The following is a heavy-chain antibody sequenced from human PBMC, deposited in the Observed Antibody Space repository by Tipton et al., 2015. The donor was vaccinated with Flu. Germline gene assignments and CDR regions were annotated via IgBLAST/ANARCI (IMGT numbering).Heavy chain of an antibody. CDR3: ARDPELQWFGEFYFYYLDV. CDR1: GFTFSTYG. D-gene: IGHD3-10*01. Sequence: SLRLSCSASGFTFSTYGMHWVRQAPGKGLEWVAVIWFDGSNTYYSDSVKGRFTISRDNSKNTLYLQMDRLRADDTAVYYCARDPELQWFGEFYFYYLDVWGKGTTVTVSS. V-gene: IGHV3-33*01. CDR2: IWFDGSNT. J-gene: IGHJ6*03.